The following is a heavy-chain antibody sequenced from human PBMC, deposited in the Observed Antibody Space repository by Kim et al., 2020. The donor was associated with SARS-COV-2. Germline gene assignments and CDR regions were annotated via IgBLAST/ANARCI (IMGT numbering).Heavy chain of an antibody. CDR1: GGSISSYY. Sequence: SETLSLTCTVSGGSISSYYWSWIRQPPGKGLEWIGYIYYSGSTNYNPSLKSRVTISVDTSKNQFSLKLSSVTAADTAVYYCARANYYYDSSGYVDYWGQGTLVTVSS. J-gene: IGHJ4*02. CDR2: IYYSGST. CDR3: ARANYYYDSSGYVDY. V-gene: IGHV4-59*13. D-gene: IGHD3-22*01.